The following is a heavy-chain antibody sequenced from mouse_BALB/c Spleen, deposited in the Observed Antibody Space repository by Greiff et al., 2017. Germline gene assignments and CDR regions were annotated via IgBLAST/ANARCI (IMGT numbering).Heavy chain of an antibody. J-gene: IGHJ2*01. V-gene: IGHV3-2*02. CDR1: GYSITSDYA. Sequence: DVQLQESGPGLVKPSQSLSLTCTVTGYSITSDYAWNWIRQFPGNKLEWMGYISYSGSTSYNPSLKSRISITRDTSKNQFFLQLNSVTTEDTATYYCAREGPNYFDYWGQGTTLTVSS. D-gene: IGHD3-3*01. CDR3: AREGPNYFDY. CDR2: ISYSGST.